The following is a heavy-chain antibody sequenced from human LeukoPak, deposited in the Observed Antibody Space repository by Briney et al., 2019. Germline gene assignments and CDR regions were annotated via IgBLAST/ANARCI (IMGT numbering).Heavy chain of an antibody. Sequence: GGSLRLSCAASGFTFSSSAMSWVRQAPGKGLVWVSRIKGDGSSTSYADSVKGRFTISRDNIKNTLYLQMNSLRAEDTAVYYCAGWGDSGYDHSWGQGTLVTVSS. D-gene: IGHD5-12*01. CDR1: GFTFSSSA. V-gene: IGHV3-74*01. CDR3: AGWGDSGYDHS. J-gene: IGHJ4*02. CDR2: IKGDGSST.